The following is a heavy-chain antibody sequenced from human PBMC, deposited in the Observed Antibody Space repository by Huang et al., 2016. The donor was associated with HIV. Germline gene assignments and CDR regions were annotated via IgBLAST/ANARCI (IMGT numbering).Heavy chain of an antibody. CDR2: IIPIFGTT. CDR3: ARAALVNNQYFDY. D-gene: IGHD5-18*01. CDR1: EGTFSSYS. J-gene: IGHJ4*02. Sequence: VQLIQSGAEVKKTGSSVRVSCRASEGTFSSYSIGWLRQAPGQGLECMGGIIPIFGTTTYARKFQGRVSIAADESTSTAYMDLNSLRSEDTAVYYCARAALVNNQYFDYWGQGTLVTVSS. V-gene: IGHV1-69*13.